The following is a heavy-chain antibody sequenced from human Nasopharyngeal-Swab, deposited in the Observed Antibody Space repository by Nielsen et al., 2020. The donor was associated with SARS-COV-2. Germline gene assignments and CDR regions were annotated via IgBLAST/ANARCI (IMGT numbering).Heavy chain of an antibody. Sequence: SETLSLTCTVSSGSISADTYWGWIRQPPGKGLEWVASRYHHIGGRPYHDPSLKNRVSVSIDAPNNQFSLEINSVSAADTAIYYCARHVAGRGTAWMHYFDSWGQGALVAVSP. CDR2: RYHHIGGRP. V-gene: IGHV4-39*01. CDR1: SGSISADTY. J-gene: IGHJ4*02. D-gene: IGHD1-1*01. CDR3: ARHVAGRGTAWMHYFDS.